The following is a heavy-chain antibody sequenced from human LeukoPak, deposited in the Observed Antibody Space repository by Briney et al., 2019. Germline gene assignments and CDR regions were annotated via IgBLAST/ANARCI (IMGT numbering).Heavy chain of an antibody. Sequence: SETLSLTCTVSGGSISSVDYYWSWIRQYPGKGLEWIGYINYRGSAYYNPSLKSRVTISVDTSKNQFSLKLSSVTAADTAVYYCARDILTGYIYYGMDVWGQGTTVTVSS. CDR2: INYRGSA. J-gene: IGHJ6*02. V-gene: IGHV4-30-4*08. D-gene: IGHD3-9*01. CDR3: ARDILTGYIYYGMDV. CDR1: GGSISSVDYY.